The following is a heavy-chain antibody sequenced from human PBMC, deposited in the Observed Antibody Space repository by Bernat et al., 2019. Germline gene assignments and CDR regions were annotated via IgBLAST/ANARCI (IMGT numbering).Heavy chain of an antibody. V-gene: IGHV3-33*08. CDR3: AREGDYGDYRSAEYFQH. CDR1: GFTFSSYG. D-gene: IGHD4-17*01. CDR2: IWYDGSNK. Sequence: VQLVESGGGLVQAGGSLRLSCAASGFTFSSYGMHWVRQAPGKGLEWVAVIWYDGSNKYYADSVKGRFTISRDNSKNTLYLQMNSLRAEDTAVYYCAREGDYGDYRSAEYFQHWGQGTLVTVSS. J-gene: IGHJ1*01.